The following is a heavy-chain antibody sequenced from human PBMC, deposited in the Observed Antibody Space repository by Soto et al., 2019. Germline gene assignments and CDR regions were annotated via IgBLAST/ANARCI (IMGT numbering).Heavy chain of an antibody. CDR3: ARAIGYCISTSCYKIRGYYYYGMDV. CDR1: GGTFSSYA. D-gene: IGHD2-2*01. CDR2: IIPIFGTA. Sequence: QVQLVQSGAAVKKPGSSVKVSCKASGGTFSSYAISWVRQAPGQGLEWMGGIIPIFGTANYAQKFQGRVTITADESTSTAYMELSSLRSEDTAVYYCARAIGYCISTSCYKIRGYYYYGMDVWGQGTTVTVSS. J-gene: IGHJ6*02. V-gene: IGHV1-69*12.